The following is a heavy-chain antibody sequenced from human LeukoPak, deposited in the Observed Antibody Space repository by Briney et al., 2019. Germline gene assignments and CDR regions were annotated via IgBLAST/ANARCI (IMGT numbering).Heavy chain of an antibody. Sequence: GASVKVSCKASGGTFSSYAISWVRQAPGQGLEWMGGIIPIFSTANYAQKFQGRVTITTDESTSTAYMELSSLRSEDTAVYYCASGGIAVAGTSGYYYYMDVWGKGTTVTVSS. CDR1: GGTFSSYA. CDR2: IIPIFSTA. J-gene: IGHJ6*03. D-gene: IGHD6-19*01. CDR3: ASGGIAVAGTSGYYYYMDV. V-gene: IGHV1-69*05.